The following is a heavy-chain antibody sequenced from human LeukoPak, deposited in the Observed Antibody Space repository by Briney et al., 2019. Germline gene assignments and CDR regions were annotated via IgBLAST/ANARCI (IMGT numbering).Heavy chain of an antibody. CDR3: ATQLVVVIGYYFDY. Sequence: PSETLSLTCTVPGGSISSSSYYWGWIRQPPGKGLEWIGSIYYSGSTYYNPSLKSRVTISVDTSKNQFSLKLSSVTAADTAVYYCATQLVVVIGYYFDYWGQGTLVTVSS. V-gene: IGHV4-39*01. CDR2: IYYSGST. CDR1: GGSISSSSYY. J-gene: IGHJ4*02. D-gene: IGHD3-22*01.